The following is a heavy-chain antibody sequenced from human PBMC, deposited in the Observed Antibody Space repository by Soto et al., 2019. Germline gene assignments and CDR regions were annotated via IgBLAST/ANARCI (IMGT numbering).Heavy chain of an antibody. CDR1: GGSFSGYY. V-gene: IGHV4-34*01. Sequence: PSETLSLTCAVYGGSFSGYYWSWIRQPPGKGLEWIGEINHSGSTNYNPSLKSRVTISVDTSKNQFSLKLSSVTAADTAVYYCARWSGYSYGYAYYYYGMDVWGQGITVTVSS. J-gene: IGHJ6*02. D-gene: IGHD5-18*01. CDR2: INHSGST. CDR3: ARWSGYSYGYAYYYYGMDV.